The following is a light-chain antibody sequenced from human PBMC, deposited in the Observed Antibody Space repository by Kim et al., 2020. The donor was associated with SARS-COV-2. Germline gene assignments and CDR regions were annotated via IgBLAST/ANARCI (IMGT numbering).Light chain of an antibody. V-gene: IGLV2-8*01. CDR1: SSDVGGYNY. J-gene: IGLJ3*02. Sequence: GQSVTISCTGTSSDVGGYNYVSWYQQHPGKAPKVMIYEVSERPSGVPDRFSGSKSGNTASLTVSGLQAEDEADYYCSSYAGSNNWVFGGGTQLTVL. CDR3: SSYAGSNNWV. CDR2: EVS.